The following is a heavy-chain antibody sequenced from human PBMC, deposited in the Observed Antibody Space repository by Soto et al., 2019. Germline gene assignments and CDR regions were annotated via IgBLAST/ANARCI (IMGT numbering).Heavy chain of an antibody. Sequence: PGGSLRLSCAASGFTFSSYAMHWVRQAPGKGLEWVAVISYDGSNKYYADSVKGRFTISRDNSKNTLYLQMNSLRAEDTAVYYCAIDFYYYDSSGYADYRGQGTLVTVSS. CDR1: GFTFSSYA. V-gene: IGHV3-30-3*01. J-gene: IGHJ4*02. CDR2: ISYDGSNK. CDR3: AIDFYYYDSSGYADY. D-gene: IGHD3-22*01.